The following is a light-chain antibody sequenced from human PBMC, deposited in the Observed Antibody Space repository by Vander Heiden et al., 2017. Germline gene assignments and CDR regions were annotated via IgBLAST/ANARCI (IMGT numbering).Light chain of an antibody. J-gene: IGLJ2*01. V-gene: IGLV1-51*01. CDR3: GTWDIGLSIVI. CDR2: DNN. CDR1: SSNIWMNY. Sequence: QSVLTQPPSLSTAPGQKVTISCSGTSSNIWMNYVSWYQQLPGTAPKLLIYDNNKRPSGIPDRFSGSKSGTSATLDITGLQTGDEGDYYCGTWDIGLSIVIFGGGTKLTVL.